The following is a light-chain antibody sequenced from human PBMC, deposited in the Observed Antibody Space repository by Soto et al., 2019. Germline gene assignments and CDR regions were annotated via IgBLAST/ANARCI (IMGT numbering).Light chain of an antibody. Sequence: QSALTQPASVSGSPGQSITISCTGTSSDVCGYNFVSWYQQHPGKAPRLMIFEVNNRPSGVSDRFSGSKSGNTASLTISGLQAEDEADYYCSSYTFSSTLVVFGGGTKLTVL. CDR2: EVN. CDR1: SSDVCGYNF. CDR3: SSYTFSSTLVV. V-gene: IGLV2-14*01. J-gene: IGLJ3*02.